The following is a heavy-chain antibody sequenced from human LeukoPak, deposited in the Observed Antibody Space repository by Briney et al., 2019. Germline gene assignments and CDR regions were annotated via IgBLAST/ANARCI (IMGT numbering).Heavy chain of an antibody. CDR1: GFTFSSYA. Sequence: PGGSLRLSCAASGFTFSSYAIHWVRQAPGKGLEWVAIISYDESNKYYADSVKGRFTISRDNSKNTLYLQMNSLRAEDTAVYYCAKVSDSSSWYGYYYYYMDVWGKGTTVTISS. J-gene: IGHJ6*03. V-gene: IGHV3-30*04. D-gene: IGHD6-13*01. CDR3: AKVSDSSSWYGYYYYYMDV. CDR2: ISYDESNK.